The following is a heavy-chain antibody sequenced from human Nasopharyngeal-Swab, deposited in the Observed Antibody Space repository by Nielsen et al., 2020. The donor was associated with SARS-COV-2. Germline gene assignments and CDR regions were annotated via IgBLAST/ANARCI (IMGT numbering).Heavy chain of an antibody. CDR3: ATQSKNLNYYDSSDDAFDI. J-gene: IGHJ3*02. D-gene: IGHD3-22*01. V-gene: IGHV3-23*03. CDR2: IYSGGSST. CDR1: GFTFSSYA. Sequence: GESLKISCAASGFTFSSYAMSWVRQAPGKGLEWVSVIYSGGSSTYYADSVKGRFTISRDNSKNTLYLQMNSLRAEDTAVYYCATQSKNLNYYDSSDDAFDIWGQGTMVTVSS.